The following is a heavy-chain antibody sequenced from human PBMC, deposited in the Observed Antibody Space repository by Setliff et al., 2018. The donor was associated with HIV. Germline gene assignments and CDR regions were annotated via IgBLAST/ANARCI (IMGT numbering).Heavy chain of an antibody. CDR1: GYSISSGYY. J-gene: IGHJ3*02. Sequence: PSETLSLTCAVSGYSISSGYYWGWIRQPPGKGLEWIGSIYHSGSTSYNPSLKSRVTISLDTSKNQFSLRLSSVTAADTAVYYCARQYADPESGILDAFDIWGQGTMVTVS. CDR2: IYHSGST. V-gene: IGHV4-38-2*01. D-gene: IGHD1-26*01. CDR3: ARQYADPESGILDAFDI.